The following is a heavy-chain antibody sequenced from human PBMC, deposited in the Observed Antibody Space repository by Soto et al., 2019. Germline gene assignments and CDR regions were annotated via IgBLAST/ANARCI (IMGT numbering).Heavy chain of an antibody. J-gene: IGHJ5*02. V-gene: IGHV1-18*01. CDR2: INTYNGNT. D-gene: IGHD3-10*01. CDR3: ARGVDSGTYYKQYNWFDP. Sequence: ASVKVSFKASGYTFTNYGISWARQAPGQGLEWMGWINTYNGNTTHAQKLQGRVTMTTDTSTSTAYMELRSLISDDTAVYYSARGVDSGTYYKQYNWFDPWG. CDR1: GYTFTNYG.